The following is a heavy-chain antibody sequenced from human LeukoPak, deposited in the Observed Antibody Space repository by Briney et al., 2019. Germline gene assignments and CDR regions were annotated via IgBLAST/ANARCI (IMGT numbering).Heavy chain of an antibody. J-gene: IGHJ5*02. V-gene: IGHV4-34*09. CDR1: GGSFSGYY. Sequence: SETLSLTCAVYGGSFSGYYWSWIRQPPGKGLEWIGYIYYSGSTYYNPSLKSRVTISVDTSKNQFSLKLSSVTAADTAVYYCARGYFSGSPSYNWFDPWGQGTLVTVSS. CDR2: IYYSGST. CDR3: ARGYFSGSPSYNWFDP. D-gene: IGHD6-19*01.